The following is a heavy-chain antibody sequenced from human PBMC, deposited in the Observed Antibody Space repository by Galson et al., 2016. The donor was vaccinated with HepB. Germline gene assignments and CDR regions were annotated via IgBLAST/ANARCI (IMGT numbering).Heavy chain of an antibody. V-gene: IGHV1-8*01. Sequence: SVKVSCKASGYTFTSYDLIWVRQATGQGLEWLGRMNPHSGNTDSPQKFQGRVTMTINTSISTAYMALRSLRSEDTAIYYCARSPGGTKLDSWGQGTLVTVSA. CDR3: ARSPGGTKLDS. D-gene: IGHD2-8*01. CDR2: MNPHSGNT. CDR1: GYTFTSYD. J-gene: IGHJ4*02.